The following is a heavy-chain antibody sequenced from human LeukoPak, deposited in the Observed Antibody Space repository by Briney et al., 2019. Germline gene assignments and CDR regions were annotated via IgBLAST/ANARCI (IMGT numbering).Heavy chain of an antibody. D-gene: IGHD4-17*01. CDR1: GDSLTSGSRY. CDR2: FYSSTRT. J-gene: IGHJ6*04. CDR3: ARCMSELDYGDYAYYYHMDV. V-gene: IGHV4-61*09. Sequence: SETLSLTCTVSGDSLTSGSRYWSWIRQPAGKGLEWIGHFYSSTRTTYNPPPESRVTISGDTAKNQFSLKLDSVTAADTAVYFCARCMSELDYGDYAYYYHMDVWGKGTTVTVSS.